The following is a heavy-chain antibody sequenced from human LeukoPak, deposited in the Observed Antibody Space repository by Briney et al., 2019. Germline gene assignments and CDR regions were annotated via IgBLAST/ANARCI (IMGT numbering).Heavy chain of an antibody. CDR1: GGSFSGYY. V-gene: IGHV4-34*01. J-gene: IGHJ3*02. CDR3: ARRGAFAIGM. Sequence: SETLSLTCAVYGGSFSGYYWSWIRRPPGKGLEWIGEINHSGSTNYNPSLKSRVTISVDTSKNQLSLKLSSVTAADTAVYYCARRGAFAIGMWGQGTMVTVSS. CDR2: INHSGST.